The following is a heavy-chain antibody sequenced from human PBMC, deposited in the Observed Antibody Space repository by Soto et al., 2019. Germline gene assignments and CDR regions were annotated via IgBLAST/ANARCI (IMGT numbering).Heavy chain of an antibody. J-gene: IGHJ4*02. CDR3: ARHRYSYGYAFDY. V-gene: IGHV4-39*01. CDR2: IYYSGST. CDR1: GGSISSSSYY. Sequence: SETLSLTCTVSGGSISSSSYYWGWIRQPPGKGLEWIGSIYYSGSTYYNPSLKSRVTISVDTSKNQFSLKLSSVTAADTTVYYCARHRYSYGYAFDYWGQGTLVTVSS. D-gene: IGHD5-18*01.